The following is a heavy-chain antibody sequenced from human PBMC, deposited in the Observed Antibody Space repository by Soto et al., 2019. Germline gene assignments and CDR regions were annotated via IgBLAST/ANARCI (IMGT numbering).Heavy chain of an antibody. V-gene: IGHV4-59*11. CDR2: IFYTGST. D-gene: IGHD6-19*01. Sequence: PSETLSLTCTVSGDSISGHYWIWIRQSPGKGLEWIGYIFYTGSTNYNPSLKSRVTLTEDTSKNQISLRLSSVTAANTAVYYCARVGSSGWSPDYWGQGTLVTDSA. CDR3: ARVGSSGWSPDY. CDR1: GDSISGHY. J-gene: IGHJ4*02.